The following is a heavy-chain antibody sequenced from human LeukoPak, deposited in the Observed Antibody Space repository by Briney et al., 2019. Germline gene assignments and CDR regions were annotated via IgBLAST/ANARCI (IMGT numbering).Heavy chain of an antibody. CDR2: IKGDGSAK. J-gene: IGHJ4*02. CDR1: GFTFSNYW. V-gene: IGHV3-7*05. D-gene: IGHD5/OR15-5a*01. CDR3: AKASWTQPVSGFDY. Sequence: PGGSLRLSCAASGFTFSNYWMNWVRQAPGKGLEWVATIKGDGSAKYYVDSVKGRFTISRDNPKNSVYLQMNSLRDEDTAVYYCAKASWTQPVSGFDYWGQGTLVTVSS.